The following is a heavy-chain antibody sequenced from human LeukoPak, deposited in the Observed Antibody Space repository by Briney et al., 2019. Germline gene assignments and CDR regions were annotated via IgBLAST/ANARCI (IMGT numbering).Heavy chain of an antibody. CDR1: GGSITNTNY. CDR2: INLQGST. CDR3: ASEGGPYRPLDY. V-gene: IGHV4-4*02. Sequence: SGTLSLTCGVSGGSITNTNYWTWVRPPPGKGLEWIGEINLQGSTNYNPSLMGRLAIAVDTSENHISLQLTSVTAADTAVYYCASEGGPYRPLDYSGQGTLVTVSS. J-gene: IGHJ4*02.